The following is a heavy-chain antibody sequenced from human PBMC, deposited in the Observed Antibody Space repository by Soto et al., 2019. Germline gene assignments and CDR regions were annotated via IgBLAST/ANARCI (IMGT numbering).Heavy chain of an antibody. D-gene: IGHD1-1*01. CDR1: GGSVSGGSYY. V-gene: IGHV4-34*01. CDR2: ISHSGRI. Sequence: SETLSLTCAVYGGSVSGGSYYWSWIRQPPGKGLEWIAEISHSGRIHFNPSLKSRVTISVDTSKNQFSLKMSSVTAADTALYYCARVERGTATTVVDAFDIWGQGTMVTVS. J-gene: IGHJ3*02. CDR3: ARVERGTATTVVDAFDI.